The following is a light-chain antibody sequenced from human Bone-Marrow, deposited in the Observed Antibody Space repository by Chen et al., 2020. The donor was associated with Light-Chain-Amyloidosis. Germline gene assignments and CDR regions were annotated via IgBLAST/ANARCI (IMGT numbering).Light chain of an antibody. Sequence: QSALTQPASVSGSPGQSITLSCSGTSGDIDDFSCVSCYQPHPGKAPKVIIFYVSNRPSGVSSRVSSSESGDTASLTISGLRAEDEADYYCSSYTPNRGLFGTGTKVTVL. CDR3: SSYTPNRGL. CDR2: YVS. CDR1: SGDIDDFSC. J-gene: IGLJ1*01. V-gene: IGLV2-14*03.